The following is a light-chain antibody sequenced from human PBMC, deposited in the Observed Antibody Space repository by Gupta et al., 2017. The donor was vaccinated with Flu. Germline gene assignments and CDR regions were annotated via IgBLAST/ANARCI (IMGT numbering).Light chain of an antibody. J-gene: IGKJ2*01. Sequence: EIVLTQSPATLSLSPGERAILSCRASQSVSTYLAWYQQKPGQAPRLLMYDTSKRVAGIPAMFSGSGSGTDFTLTISTLEPEDFAVYYCQQRSDLPMYTCGQGTRLEIK. V-gene: IGKV3-11*01. CDR1: QSVSTY. CDR3: QQRSDLPMYT. CDR2: DTS.